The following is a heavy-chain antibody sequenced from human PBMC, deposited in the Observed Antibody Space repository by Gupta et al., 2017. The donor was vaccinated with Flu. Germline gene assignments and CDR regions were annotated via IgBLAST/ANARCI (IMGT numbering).Heavy chain of an antibody. D-gene: IGHD5-18*01. J-gene: IGHJ4*02. Sequence: VHQAPGKGREWVSLISWDVGSTYKADSAKGRFTISIDNSKNALYLLKNSLRTEDTALYDCSNARGYSYGYIDYWGQGTLVTVSS. V-gene: IGHV3-43*01. CDR3: SNARGYSYGYIDY. CDR2: ISWDVGST.